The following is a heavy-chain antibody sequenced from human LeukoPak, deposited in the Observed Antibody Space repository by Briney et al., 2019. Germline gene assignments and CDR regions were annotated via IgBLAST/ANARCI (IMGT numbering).Heavy chain of an antibody. D-gene: IGHD5-18*01. CDR1: GYTFTNYY. J-gene: IGHJ4*02. V-gene: IGHV1-46*01. Sequence: GASVKVSCKPSGYTFTNYYIHWVRQAPGQGLEWMGIINPSGGSTSYAQKFQGRVTMTRDTSTSTVYMELSSLRSEDTAVYYCALLRDVLDTALDYWGQGTLVTVSS. CDR2: INPSGGST. CDR3: ALLRDVLDTALDY.